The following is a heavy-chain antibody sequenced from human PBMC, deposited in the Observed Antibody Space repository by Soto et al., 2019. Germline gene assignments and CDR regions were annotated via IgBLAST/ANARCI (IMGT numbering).Heavy chain of an antibody. CDR3: AGGRGDYYYGMDV. Sequence: GGCWILIRKHPGKGLEWIGYIYYSGSTYYNPSLKSRVTISVDTSKNQFSLKLSSVTAADTAVYYCAGGRGDYYYGMDVWGQGTTVTVSS. CDR1: GGC. CDR2: IYYSGST. J-gene: IGHJ6*02. V-gene: IGHV4-31*02. D-gene: IGHD3-10*01.